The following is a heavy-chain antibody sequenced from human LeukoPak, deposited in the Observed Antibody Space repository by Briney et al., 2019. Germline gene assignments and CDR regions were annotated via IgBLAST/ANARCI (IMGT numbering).Heavy chain of an antibody. CDR1: GGSISSSSYY. V-gene: IGHV4-39*07. D-gene: IGHD2-15*01. Sequence: SETLSLTCTVSGGSISSSSYYWGWIRQSPGKGLEWIGRIYYSGYTYYNPSLKSRVTISVDTSKNEFSLKLSSVTAADTAVYYCERGDLGYCSGGSCYWHNWGQGTLVTVSS. CDR2: IYYSGYT. J-gene: IGHJ4*02. CDR3: ERGDLGYCSGGSCYWHN.